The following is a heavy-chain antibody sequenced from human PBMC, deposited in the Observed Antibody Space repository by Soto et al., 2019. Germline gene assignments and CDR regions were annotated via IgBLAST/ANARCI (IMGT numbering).Heavy chain of an antibody. CDR1: GFTFSSYA. J-gene: IGHJ3*02. V-gene: IGHV3-23*01. CDR2: ISGSGGST. D-gene: IGHD2-15*01. CDR3: AKSALYCSGGSCYSPIEGAFDI. Sequence: GRSLRLSCAASGFTFSSYAMSWVRQAPGKGLEWVSAISGSGGSTYYADSVKGRFTISRDNSKNTLYLQMNSLRAEDTAVYYCAKSALYCSGGSCYSPIEGAFDIWGQGTMVTVSS.